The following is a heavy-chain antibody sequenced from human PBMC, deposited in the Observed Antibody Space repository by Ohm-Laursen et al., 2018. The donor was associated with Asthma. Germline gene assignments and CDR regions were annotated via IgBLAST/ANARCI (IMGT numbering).Heavy chain of an antibody. Sequence: SETLSLTCAVSGASVGDSDWSWVRQPPGREVEFIAYILFRGGANYNPSLKSRVTLSTDTSKNQVSLRLSSVTAADTALYFCARLDWAQSMFDSWGQGNLVTVSS. D-gene: IGHD3-9*01. CDR3: ARLDWAQSMFDS. CDR2: ILFRGGA. J-gene: IGHJ4*02. V-gene: IGHV4-59*02. CDR1: GASVGDSD.